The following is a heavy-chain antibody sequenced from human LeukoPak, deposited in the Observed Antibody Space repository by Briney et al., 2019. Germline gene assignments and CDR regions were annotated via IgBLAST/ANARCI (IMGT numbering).Heavy chain of an antibody. CDR1: GFTFRSYG. V-gene: IGHV3-33*06. D-gene: IGHD6-19*01. J-gene: IGHJ4*02. CDR2: IWYDGSNK. CDR3: AKGWSSGWPYYFDY. Sequence: GGSLRLPRAASGFTFRSYGMHWVRQAPGKGLEWVAVIWYDGSNKYYADSVKGRFTISRDNSKNTLYLQMNSLRGEDTAVYYCAKGWSSGWPYYFDYWGQGTLVTVSS.